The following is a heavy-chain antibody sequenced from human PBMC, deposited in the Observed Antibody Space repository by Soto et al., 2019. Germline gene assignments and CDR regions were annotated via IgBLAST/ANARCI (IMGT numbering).Heavy chain of an antibody. J-gene: IGHJ5*02. CDR3: SRLNCYYGAGSYYNWFDP. CDR2: IYYSGST. V-gene: IGHV4-59*01. D-gene: IGHD3-10*01. Sequence: SETLSLTCTVSGGSISSYYWSWIRQPPGKGLEWIGYIYYSGSTNYNPSLKSRATISVDTSKNQLSLKLSSVTAADTAMYYCSRLNCYYGAGSYYNWFDPWGQGTLVTVSS. CDR1: GGSISSYY.